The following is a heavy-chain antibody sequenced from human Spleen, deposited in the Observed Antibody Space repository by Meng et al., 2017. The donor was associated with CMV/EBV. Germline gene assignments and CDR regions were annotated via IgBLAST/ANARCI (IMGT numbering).Heavy chain of an antibody. V-gene: IGHV4-59*01. CDR2: ISYSGRA. CDR3: ARDRGVYGSGRAYYYGLDV. J-gene: IGHJ6*02. D-gene: IGHD3-10*01. Sequence: SDTLSLTCIGSGGSISSDYWSWIRQPPGKGLEWIGYISYSGRAHYNPSLKSRVIISVDTSKNQFSLNLSSVTAADTAVYYCARDRGVYGSGRAYYYGLDVWGQGTTVTVSS. CDR1: GGSISSDY.